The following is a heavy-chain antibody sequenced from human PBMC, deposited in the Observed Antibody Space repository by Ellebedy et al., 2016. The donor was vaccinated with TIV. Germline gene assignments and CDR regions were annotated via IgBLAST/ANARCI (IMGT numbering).Heavy chain of an antibody. J-gene: IGHJ6*02. V-gene: IGHV1-69*13. D-gene: IGHD6-19*01. CDR3: ARGSGEQWLAYYYYYGMDV. CDR1: GGTFSSYA. CDR2: IIPIFGTA. Sequence: SVKVSXXASGGTFSSYAISWVRQAPGQGLEWTGGIIPIFGTANYAQKFQGRVTITADESTSTAYMELSSLRSEDTAVYYCARGSGEQWLAYYYYYGMDVWGQGTTVTVSS.